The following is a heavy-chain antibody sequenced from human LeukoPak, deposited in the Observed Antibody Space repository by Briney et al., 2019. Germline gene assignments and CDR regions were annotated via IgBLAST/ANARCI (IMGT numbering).Heavy chain of an antibody. D-gene: IGHD3-9*01. CDR1: GFSFSSQW. CDR2: VNQGGTGK. V-gene: IGHV3-7*01. Sequence: GGSLRLSCAASGFSFSSQWMSWVRQAPGKGLEWVAIVNQGGTGKYYVDSVKGRFTISRDNAENSLYLQMNSLRAEDTAVYYCAKDRRRDDVLTGSFSDWGQGTLVTVSS. CDR3: AKDRRRDDVLTGSFSD. J-gene: IGHJ4*02.